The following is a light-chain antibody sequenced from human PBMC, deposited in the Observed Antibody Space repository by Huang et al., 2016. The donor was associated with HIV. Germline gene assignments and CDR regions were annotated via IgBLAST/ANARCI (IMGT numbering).Light chain of an antibody. CDR2: GAS. J-gene: IGKJ3*01. CDR3: QQYNNFYT. CDR1: QSVSGS. V-gene: IGKV3-15*01. Sequence: EIVLTQSPATLSVSPGERATLSCRASQSVSGSLAWYRQKPGQAPRLLIYGASTRATGVPARFSGSGSGTEFTLTISSLQSEDFAVYYCQQYNNFYTFGPGTRVDIK.